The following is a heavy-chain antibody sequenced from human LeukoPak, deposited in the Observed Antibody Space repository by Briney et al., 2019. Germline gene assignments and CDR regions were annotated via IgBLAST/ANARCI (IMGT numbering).Heavy chain of an antibody. V-gene: IGHV1-8*01. CDR1: GYTFTSYD. CDR3: ARGPKWSGSYYYFDY. J-gene: IGHJ4*02. D-gene: IGHD1-26*01. CDR2: MNPNSGNT. Sequence: ASVKVSCKTSGYTFTSYDINWVRQATGQGLEWMRWMNPNSGNTGYAQKFQGRVTITRNTSITTAYMELSSLRSEDTAVYYCARGPKWSGSYYYFDYWGQGTLVTVSS.